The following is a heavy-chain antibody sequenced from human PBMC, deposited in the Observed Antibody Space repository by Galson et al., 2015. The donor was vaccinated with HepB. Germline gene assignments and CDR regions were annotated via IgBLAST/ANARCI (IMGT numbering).Heavy chain of an antibody. J-gene: IGHJ4*02. Sequence: SLRLSCAASGFTFTDHYMSWFRQAPGKGLECLSYISESSTHYTDSVKGRFSISRDNTKNTLYLQMSSLRLEDTAVYYCVRWTSQHSGYDEWGQGTQVTVSS. CDR1: GFTFTDHY. CDR2: ISESST. D-gene: IGHD5-12*01. CDR3: VRWTSQHSGYDE. V-gene: IGHV3-11*06.